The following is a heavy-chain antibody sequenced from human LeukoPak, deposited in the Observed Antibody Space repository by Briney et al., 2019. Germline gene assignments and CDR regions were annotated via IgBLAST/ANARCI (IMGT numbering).Heavy chain of an antibody. J-gene: IGHJ3*02. V-gene: IGHV3-48*04. CDR2: IGSSSSSI. CDR1: RFNFSDYS. CDR3: VRDVGRGSSVAFDI. D-gene: IGHD1-26*01. Sequence: PGGSLRLSCAASRFNFSDYSMNWVRQAPGKGLEWISYIGSSSSSIYYTDSVKGRFTISRDNAKNSLDLQINSLRVEDTAVYYCVRDVGRGSSVAFDIWGQGTMVTVSS.